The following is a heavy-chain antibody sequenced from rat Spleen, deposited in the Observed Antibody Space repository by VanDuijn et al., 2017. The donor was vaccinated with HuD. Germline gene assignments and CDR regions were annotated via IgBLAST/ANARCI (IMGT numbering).Heavy chain of an antibody. J-gene: IGHJ3*01. V-gene: IGHV5-25*01. CDR2: ISPGGGNT. D-gene: IGHD3-1*01. CDR3: TTRPIAH. Sequence: EVQLVESGGGLVQPGRSLKLSCAASGFTFNNYDMAWVRQTPTKGLEWVASISPGGGNTYYRDSVKGRFTVSRDTAKSTLFLQMDSLRFEDTATYYCTTRPIAHWGQGTLVTVSS. CDR1: GFTFNNYD.